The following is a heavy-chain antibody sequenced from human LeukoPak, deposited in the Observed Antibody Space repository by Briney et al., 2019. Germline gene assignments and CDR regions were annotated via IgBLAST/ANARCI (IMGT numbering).Heavy chain of an antibody. Sequence: PGGSLRLSCAASGFMFRDAAMTWVRQAPGKGLEWVSLIASSGLNTYYADSVKGRFAISRDNSKNTLDLQMKSLRAEDTAVYYCAKEGTISGYFDYWGQGTLVTVSS. V-gene: IGHV3-23*01. CDR2: IASSGLNT. J-gene: IGHJ4*02. CDR3: AKEGTISGYFDY. CDR1: GFMFRDAA. D-gene: IGHD5-24*01.